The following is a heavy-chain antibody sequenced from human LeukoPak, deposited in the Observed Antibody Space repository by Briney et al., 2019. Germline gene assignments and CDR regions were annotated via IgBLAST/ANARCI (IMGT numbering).Heavy chain of an antibody. D-gene: IGHD3-10*01. CDR1: GYTLTELS. V-gene: IGHV1-18*01. CDR2: ISSYNGNT. Sequence: ASVKVSCKVSGYTLTELSMHWVRQAPGQGLEWMGWISSYNGNTHYAQKLQGGVTMTTDTSTSTAYMELSRLRSDDTAVYYCARLRPSITMVRGVFDYWGQGTLVTVSS. J-gene: IGHJ4*02. CDR3: ARLRPSITMVRGVFDY.